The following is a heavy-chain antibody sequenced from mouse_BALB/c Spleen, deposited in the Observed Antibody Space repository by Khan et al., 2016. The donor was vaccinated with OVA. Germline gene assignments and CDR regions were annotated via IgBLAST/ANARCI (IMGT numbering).Heavy chain of an antibody. CDR1: GHTFTKYG. Sequence: QIQLVQSGPELKKPGETVKISCKASGHTFTKYGMNWVKQAPGEGLKWMGWINTYTGEPTYADDFNGRFVFSLETSASTAYLQINNHKNEDTATYFCARPPSFSYVMDNWGQGTSVTVSS. V-gene: IGHV9-3-1*01. J-gene: IGHJ4*01. CDR2: INTYTGEP. CDR3: ARPPSFSYVMDN.